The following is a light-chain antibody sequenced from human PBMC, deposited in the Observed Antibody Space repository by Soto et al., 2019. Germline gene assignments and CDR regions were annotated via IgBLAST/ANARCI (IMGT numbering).Light chain of an antibody. CDR1: QSLSSN. V-gene: IGKV3D-15*01. CDR2: GAS. CDR3: QQYNNWPIT. J-gene: IGKJ5*01. Sequence: EIVMTQSPATLSVSPGERATLSCRASQSLSSNFAWYQQKPGQAPRLLIHGASTRATGIPARLSGSGSGTEFTLTISILQSAAFAVYYCQQYNNWPITFCQGTRLEIK.